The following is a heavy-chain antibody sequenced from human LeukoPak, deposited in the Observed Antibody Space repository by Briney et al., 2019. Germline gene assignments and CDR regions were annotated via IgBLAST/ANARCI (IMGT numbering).Heavy chain of an antibody. Sequence: SETLSLTCTVSGGSISSYYWSWIRQPPGKGLEWIGYIYYSGSTNYNPSLKSRVTISVDTSKNQFSLKLSSVTAADTAVYYCARCEYCGGDWTNWFDPWGQGTLVTVSS. V-gene: IGHV4-59*08. CDR1: GGSISSYY. CDR3: ARCEYCGGDWTNWFDP. J-gene: IGHJ5*02. CDR2: IYYSGST. D-gene: IGHD2-21*02.